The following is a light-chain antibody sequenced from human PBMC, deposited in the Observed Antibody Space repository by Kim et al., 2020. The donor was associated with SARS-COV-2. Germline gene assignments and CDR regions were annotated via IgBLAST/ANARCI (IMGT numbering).Light chain of an antibody. CDR1: QGINIY. V-gene: IGKV1-9*01. CDR2: AAS. Sequence: AYVGDIGTITCRASQGINIYLAWYQQKPGKAPTLLIYAASTLQSGVPSRFSGSGSGTEFTLTLSSLQPEDCAVYFCQEVSTYPLNFGGGTKVDIK. J-gene: IGKJ4*01. CDR3: QEVSTYPLN.